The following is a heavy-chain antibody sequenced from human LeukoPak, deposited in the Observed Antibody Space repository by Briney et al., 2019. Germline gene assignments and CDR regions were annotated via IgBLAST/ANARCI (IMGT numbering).Heavy chain of an antibody. D-gene: IGHD5-18*01. CDR2: IYYSGST. V-gene: IGHV4-39*01. J-gene: IGHJ4*02. CDR1: GGSISSSSYY. CDR3: ARHAGPSGYSYPWWMDY. Sequence: SETLSLTCTVFGGSISSSSYYWGWIRQPPGKGLEWIGSIYYSGSTYYNPSLKSRVTISVDTSKNQFSLKLSSVTTADTAVYYCARHAGPSGYSYPWWMDYWGQGTLVTVSS.